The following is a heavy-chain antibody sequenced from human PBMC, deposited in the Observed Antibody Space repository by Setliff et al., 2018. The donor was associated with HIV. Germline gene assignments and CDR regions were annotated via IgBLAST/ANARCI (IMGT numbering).Heavy chain of an antibody. CDR2: LHLSGDT. Sequence: PSETLSLTCTVSGDSINSGTYYWSWIRQPAGKGLEWIGRLHLSGDTNYNPSLKSRVTMSIDTSKNQFSLKLSSVTGADTAVYYCARDNSYYYGSGSHYWYGMDVWGQGTTVTVSS. J-gene: IGHJ6*01. CDR3: ARDNSYYYGSGSHYWYGMDV. D-gene: IGHD3-10*01. V-gene: IGHV4-61*02. CDR1: GDSINSGTYY.